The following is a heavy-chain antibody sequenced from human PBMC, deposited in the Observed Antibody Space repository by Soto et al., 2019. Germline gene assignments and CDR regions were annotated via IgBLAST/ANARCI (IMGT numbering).Heavy chain of an antibody. V-gene: IGHV5-51*01. Sequence: PGESLKISCQGSGYRFSSYWIAWVRQMPGKGLEWVGIIYPGDSDTMYSPSFQGQVTFSADKSTSTAYLQWSSLKASDTAMYYCARQGSNGAYYYYGMDVWGQGTTVTVSS. CDR1: GYRFSSYW. J-gene: IGHJ6*02. D-gene: IGHD2-8*01. CDR2: IYPGDSDT. CDR3: ARQGSNGAYYYYGMDV.